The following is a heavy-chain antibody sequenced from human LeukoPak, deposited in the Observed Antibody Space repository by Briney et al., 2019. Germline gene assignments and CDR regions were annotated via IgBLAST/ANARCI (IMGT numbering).Heavy chain of an antibody. CDR1: GFTVSSNY. CDR3: ARDRRDY. V-gene: IGHV3-21*01. CDR2: ISSSSSYI. J-gene: IGHJ4*02. Sequence: GGSLRLSCAASGFTVSSNYMSWVRQAPGKGLEWVSSISSSSSYIYYADSVKGRFTISRDNAKNSLYLQMNSLRAEDTAVYYCARDRRDYWGQGTLVTVSS.